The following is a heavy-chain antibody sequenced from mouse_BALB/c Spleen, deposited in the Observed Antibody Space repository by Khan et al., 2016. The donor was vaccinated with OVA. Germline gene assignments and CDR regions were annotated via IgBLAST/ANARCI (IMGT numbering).Heavy chain of an antibody. Sequence: GELVESGGGLVKPGGSLKLSYTASGFTFSSYAMSWVRLTPEKRLEWVASITSGGSTFYPDSVKGRFTISRDNARNILYLQMSSLRSEDTAIYYCTRTKYDYDGSPYAMDYWGQGTSVTVSS. CDR1: GFTFSSYA. D-gene: IGHD2-4*01. J-gene: IGHJ4*01. CDR2: ITSGGST. V-gene: IGHV5-6-5*01. CDR3: TRTKYDYDGSPYAMDY.